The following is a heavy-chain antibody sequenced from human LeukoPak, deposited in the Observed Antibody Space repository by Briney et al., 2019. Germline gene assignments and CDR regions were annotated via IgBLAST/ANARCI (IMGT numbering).Heavy chain of an antibody. CDR2: IRYDGSNK. Sequence: QPGGSLRLSCAASGFIFAGYCMHWVRQAPGKGLEWVAFIRYDGSNKYYADSVKGRSTISRDNSKNTLYLQMNSLRAEDTAVYYCAKDQSPIAAAGNGDYWGQGTLVTVSS. D-gene: IGHD6-13*01. J-gene: IGHJ4*02. CDR3: AKDQSPIAAAGNGDY. V-gene: IGHV3-30*02. CDR1: GFIFAGYC.